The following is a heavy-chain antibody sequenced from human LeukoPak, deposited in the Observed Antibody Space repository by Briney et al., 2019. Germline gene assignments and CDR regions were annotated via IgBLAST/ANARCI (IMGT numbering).Heavy chain of an antibody. J-gene: IGHJ4*02. D-gene: IGHD3-3*01. Sequence: ASVKVSCKASGGTFSSYAISWVRQAPGQGLEWMGIINPSGDSTSYAQKFQGRVTMTRDTSTSTVYMELSSLRSDDTAVYYCARDYDRSAWGFDFWGQGTLVTVSS. CDR3: ARDYDRSAWGFDF. CDR2: INPSGDST. V-gene: IGHV1-46*01. CDR1: GGTFSSYA.